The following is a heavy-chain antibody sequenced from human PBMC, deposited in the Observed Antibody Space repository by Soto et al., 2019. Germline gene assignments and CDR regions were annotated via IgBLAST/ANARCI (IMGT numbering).Heavy chain of an antibody. CDR3: ARDCSGGSCYATYYYYGMDV. D-gene: IGHD2-15*01. J-gene: IGHJ6*02. Sequence: ASVNVSCKASGYTFNRYYMHWVRQAPGPGLEWLGWISPNTGTTRYAHKFQGRVTITADKSTSTAYMELSSLRSEDTAVYYCARDCSGGSCYATYYYYGMDVWGQGTTVTVSS. CDR1: GYTFNRYY. V-gene: IGHV1-2*02. CDR2: ISPNTGTT.